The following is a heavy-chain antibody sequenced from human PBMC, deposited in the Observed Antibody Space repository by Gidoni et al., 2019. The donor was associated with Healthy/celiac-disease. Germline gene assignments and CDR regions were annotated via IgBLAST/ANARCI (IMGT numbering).Heavy chain of an antibody. Sequence: QVQLVPSGGGLVQPGPSLTLSCAASGFTFSSYGMHWVRQAPGKGLEWVAVIWYDGSNKDYADSVKGRFTISRDNSKNTLYLQMNSLRAEDTAVYYCAGDKGGWLNDLDYWGQGTLVTVSS. CDR2: IWYDGSNK. V-gene: IGHV3-33*08. CDR1: GFTFSSYG. J-gene: IGHJ4*02. D-gene: IGHD5-12*01. CDR3: AGDKGGWLNDLDY.